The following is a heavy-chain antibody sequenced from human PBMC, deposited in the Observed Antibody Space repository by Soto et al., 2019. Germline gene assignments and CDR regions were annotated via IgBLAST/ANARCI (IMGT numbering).Heavy chain of an antibody. CDR1: GDSLSAGPYH. J-gene: IGHJ4*02. D-gene: IGHD3-16*01. Sequence: QLQLQESGPGLVKPSETLSLTCSVSGDSLSAGPYHWGWIRQPPGKGLEWIGNVYNSGSTSYRPALQSRSTISVDTSKNPFPLRLTSVTGADTAVDFCARHPPYPPFDFWGQGTLVTLSS. V-gene: IGHV4-39*01. CDR2: VYNSGST. CDR3: ARHPPYPPFDF.